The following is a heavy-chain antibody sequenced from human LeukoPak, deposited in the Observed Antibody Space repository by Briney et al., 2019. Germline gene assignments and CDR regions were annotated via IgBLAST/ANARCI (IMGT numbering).Heavy chain of an antibody. D-gene: IGHD3-22*01. J-gene: IGHJ3*02. V-gene: IGHV1-2*04. CDR2: INPNSGGT. CDR3: AREGGQYYDSRASPGSFDI. Sequence: ASVKVSCKASGYTFTGYYMHWVRQAPGQGLEWMGWINPNSGGTNYAQKFQGWVTMTRDTSISTAYMELSRLRSDDTAVYHCAREGGQYYDSRASPGSFDIWGQGTMVTVSS. CDR1: GYTFTGYY.